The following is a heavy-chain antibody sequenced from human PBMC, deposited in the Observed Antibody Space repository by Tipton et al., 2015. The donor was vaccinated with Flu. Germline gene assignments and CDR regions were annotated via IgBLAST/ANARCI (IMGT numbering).Heavy chain of an antibody. CDR1: GFTFSSYA. CDR3: ARDRRNIRWFGELFQAGFDP. Sequence: SLRLSCAASGFTFSSYAMSWVRQAPGKGLEWVSAIGTAGDTYYPGSVKGRFTISRENAKNSLYLQMNSLRAGDTAVYYCARDRRNIRWFGELFQAGFDPWGQGTLVTVSS. V-gene: IGHV3-13*01. J-gene: IGHJ5*02. D-gene: IGHD3-10*01. CDR2: IGTAGDT.